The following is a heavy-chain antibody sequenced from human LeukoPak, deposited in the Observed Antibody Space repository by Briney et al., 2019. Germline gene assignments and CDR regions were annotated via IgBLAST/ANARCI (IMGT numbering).Heavy chain of an antibody. Sequence: GRSLRLSCAASGFTFSSYSMHWVRQAPGKGLEWVSAISGSGGSTYYADSVKGRFTISRDNSKNTLYLQMNSLRAEDTAVYYCAKDGSLYCSGGSCSLDYWGQGTLVTVSS. CDR1: GFTFSSYS. V-gene: IGHV3-23*01. CDR3: AKDGSLYCSGGSCSLDY. J-gene: IGHJ4*02. CDR2: ISGSGGST. D-gene: IGHD2-15*01.